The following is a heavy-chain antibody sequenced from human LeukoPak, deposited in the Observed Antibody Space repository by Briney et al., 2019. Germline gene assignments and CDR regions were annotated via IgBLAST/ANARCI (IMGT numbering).Heavy chain of an antibody. V-gene: IGHV7-4-1*02. J-gene: IGHJ5*02. D-gene: IGHD1-14*01. CDR1: GGTFSSYA. Sequence: GASVKVSCKASGGTFSSYAISWVRQAPGQGLEWMGWINTNTGNPTYAQGFTGRFVFSLDTSVSTAYLQISSLKAEDTAVYYCARDRETGSNWFDPWGQGTLVTVSS. CDR2: INTNTGNP. CDR3: ARDRETGSNWFDP.